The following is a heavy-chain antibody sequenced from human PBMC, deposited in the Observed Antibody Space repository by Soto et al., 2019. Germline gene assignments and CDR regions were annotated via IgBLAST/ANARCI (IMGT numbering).Heavy chain of an antibody. V-gene: IGHV3-30*18. CDR1: GFTFSSYG. CDR3: AKDLYSSSSRWFDP. D-gene: IGHD6-6*01. CDR2: ISYDGSNK. Sequence: GGSLRLSCAASGFTFSSYGMHWVRQAPGKGLEWVAVISYDGSNKYYADSVKGRFTISRDNSKNTLYLQMNSLRAEDTAVYYCAKDLYSSSSRWFDPWGQGTLVTVSS. J-gene: IGHJ5*02.